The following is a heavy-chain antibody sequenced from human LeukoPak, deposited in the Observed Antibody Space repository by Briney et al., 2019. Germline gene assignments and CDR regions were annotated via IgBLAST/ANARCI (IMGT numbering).Heavy chain of an antibody. Sequence: PSETLSLTCTVSGYSIIAGYYWGWIRQPPGKGLEWIGSIYHSGNTYYNPSLKSRVTISVDTSKNQFSLKLSSVTAADTAVYYCARAYDYRGYFFYYYMDVWGKGTTVTVSS. CDR3: ARAYDYRGYFFYYYMDV. V-gene: IGHV4-38-2*02. J-gene: IGHJ6*03. D-gene: IGHD4/OR15-4a*01. CDR2: IYHSGNT. CDR1: GYSIIAGYY.